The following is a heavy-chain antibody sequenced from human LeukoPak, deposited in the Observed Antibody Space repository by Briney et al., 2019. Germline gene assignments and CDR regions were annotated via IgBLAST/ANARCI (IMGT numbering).Heavy chain of an antibody. CDR1: GFTFSIYA. CDR3: ATSRVFDF. CDR2: INSDGNNI. Sequence: PGGSLRLSCAASGFTFSIYAMSWIRQAPGKGPEWLSFINSDGNNIYYRDSVKGRFTISRDNAKKTLYLEMNNLRVDDTAIYYCATSRVFDFWGQGTLVAVSS. V-gene: IGHV3-11*04. J-gene: IGHJ4*02.